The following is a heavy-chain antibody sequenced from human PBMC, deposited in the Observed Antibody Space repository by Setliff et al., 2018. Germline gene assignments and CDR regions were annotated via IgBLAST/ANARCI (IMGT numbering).Heavy chain of an antibody. J-gene: IGHJ4*02. CDR2: INNNGSST. CDR1: GFTFSNYS. Sequence: PGGSLRLSCAASGFTFSNYSMNWVRQAPGKGLEWFSRINNNGSSTTYEDSVKGRFTISRDNAKNTLYLHMNSLRAEDTAVYYCARAHSSTLSVHDYWGQGTLVTVSS. CDR3: ARAHSSTLSVHDY. D-gene: IGHD2-2*01. V-gene: IGHV3-74*01.